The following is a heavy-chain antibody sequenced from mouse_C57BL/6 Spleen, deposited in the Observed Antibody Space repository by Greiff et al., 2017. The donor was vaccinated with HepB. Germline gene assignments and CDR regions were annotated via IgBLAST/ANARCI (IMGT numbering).Heavy chain of an antibody. D-gene: IGHD2-3*01. J-gene: IGHJ4*01. CDR2: ISSGGSYT. Sequence: EVMLVESGGDLVKPGGSLKLSCAASGFTFSSYGMSWVRQTPDKRLEWVATISSGGSYTYYPDSVKGRFPISRDNAKNTLYLQMSSLKSEDTAMYYCARHDDDDLYAMDYWGQGTSVTVSS. CDR3: ARHDDDDLYAMDY. CDR1: GFTFSSYG. V-gene: IGHV5-6*01.